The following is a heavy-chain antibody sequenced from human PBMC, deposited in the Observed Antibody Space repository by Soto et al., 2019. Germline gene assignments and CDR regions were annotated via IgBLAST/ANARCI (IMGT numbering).Heavy chain of an antibody. CDR2: ISGSGGST. D-gene: IGHD2-2*01. Sequence: GGSLRLSCAASGFTFSSYAMSWVRQAPGKGLEWVSAISGSGGSTYYADSVKGRFTISRDNSKNTLYLQMNSLRAEDTAVYYCARDGSDCSSTSCYVDYYYMDVWGKGTTVTVSS. CDR1: GFTFSSYA. J-gene: IGHJ6*03. V-gene: IGHV3-23*01. CDR3: ARDGSDCSSTSCYVDYYYMDV.